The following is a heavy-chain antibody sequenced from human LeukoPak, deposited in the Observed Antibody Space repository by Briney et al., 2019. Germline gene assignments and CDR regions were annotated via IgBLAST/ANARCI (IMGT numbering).Heavy chain of an antibody. Sequence: PGGSLRLSCAASGFTLSTYWMSWVRQAPGKGLEWVANIKQDGSEKYYVDSVKGRFTISRDNAKNSLYLQMNSLRAEDTAVYYCARDGYLQVAPADWGQGTLVTVSS. J-gene: IGHJ4*02. CDR3: ARDGYLQVAPAD. CDR2: IKQDGSEK. V-gene: IGHV3-7*01. D-gene: IGHD5-12*01. CDR1: GFTLSTYW.